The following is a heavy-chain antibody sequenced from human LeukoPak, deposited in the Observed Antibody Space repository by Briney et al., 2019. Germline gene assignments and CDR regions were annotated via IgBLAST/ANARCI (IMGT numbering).Heavy chain of an antibody. D-gene: IGHD1-26*01. CDR1: GYTFTSYD. J-gene: IGHJ4*02. V-gene: IGHV1-8*01. CDR3: ARDYSGSWPTDY. Sequence: RASVKVSCKASGYTFTSYDINWVRQATGQGLEWMGWMNPNSGNTGYAQKFQGRVTMTRNTSISTAYMELSSLRSEDTAVYYCARDYSGSWPTDYWGQGTLVTVSS. CDR2: MNPNSGNT.